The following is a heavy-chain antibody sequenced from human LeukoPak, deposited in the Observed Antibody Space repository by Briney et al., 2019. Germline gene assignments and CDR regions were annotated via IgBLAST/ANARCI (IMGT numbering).Heavy chain of an antibody. CDR3: ARVPAIVVTGLYYYYGMDV. V-gene: IGHV4-39*02. J-gene: IGHJ6*02. Sequence: PSETLSLTCTVSGASISSSTDYWGWIRQPPGKGLEWTGNVFYSGSTFYNPSLQSRVTISVDTSKNHFSLKLRSVTAADTAVYYCARVPAIVVTGLYYYYGMDVWGQGTTVTVSS. CDR2: VFYSGST. D-gene: IGHD6-19*01. CDR1: GASISSSTDY.